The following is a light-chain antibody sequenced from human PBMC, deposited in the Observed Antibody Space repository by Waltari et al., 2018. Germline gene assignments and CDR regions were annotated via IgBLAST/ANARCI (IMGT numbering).Light chain of an antibody. Sequence: EIVLTQSPGTLSLSPGERATLSCRASKSVSSRYLAWYQQKPGQAPRRLIYDASSRATGIPDRFSVSGSGTDFTLTISILDPEDFAVYYCQQYGSSPRTFGQGTKLEIK. CDR1: KSVSSRY. CDR2: DAS. CDR3: QQYGSSPRT. V-gene: IGKV3-20*01. J-gene: IGKJ1*01.